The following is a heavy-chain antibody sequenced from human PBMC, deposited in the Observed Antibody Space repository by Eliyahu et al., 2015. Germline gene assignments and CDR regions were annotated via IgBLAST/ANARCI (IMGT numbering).Heavy chain of an antibody. CDR1: GGSISNYY. CDR3: ARAMASSWFWAV. J-gene: IGHJ6*02. V-gene: IGHV4-59*01. Sequence: QVQLQESGPGLVKPSETLSLTCTVXGGSISNYYWSWIRQPPGKGLEWIGFIYYTGNTNYNPSLKSRVTMSVDTSKNQFSLKLNSVTAADTAVYYCARAMASSWFWAVWGQGTTVTVSS. D-gene: IGHD6-13*01. CDR2: IYYTGNT.